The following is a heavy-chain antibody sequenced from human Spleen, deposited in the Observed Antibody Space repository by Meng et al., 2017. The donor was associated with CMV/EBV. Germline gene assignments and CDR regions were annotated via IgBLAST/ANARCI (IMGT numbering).Heavy chain of an antibody. CDR3: ARYCSSTSCPSNYYYYGMDV. Sequence: GESLKISCAASGFTFSSYSMNWVRQAPGKGLEWVSYISSSSSTIYYADSVKGRFTISRDNAKNSLYLQMNSLRAEDTAVYYCARYCSSTSCPSNYYYYGMDVWGQGTTVTVSS. J-gene: IGHJ6*02. D-gene: IGHD2-2*01. CDR2: ISSSSSTI. CDR1: GFTFSSYS. V-gene: IGHV3-48*04.